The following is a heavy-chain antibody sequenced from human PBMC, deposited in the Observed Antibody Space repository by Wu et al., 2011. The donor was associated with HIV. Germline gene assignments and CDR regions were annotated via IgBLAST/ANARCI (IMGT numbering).Heavy chain of an antibody. V-gene: IGHV1-69*14. Sequence: QVQLVQSGAEVKKPGSSVKVSCKASGGTFSSYAISWVRQAPGQGLEWMGRIIPIFGTANYAQKFQGRVTITADKSTSTAYMELSSLRSEDTAVYYCARSTLPYYYDSSGSQGNWFDPWAREPWSPSPQ. CDR3: ARSTLPYYYDSSGSQGNWFDP. D-gene: IGHD3-22*01. J-gene: IGHJ5*02. CDR2: IIPIFGTA. CDR1: GGTFSSYA.